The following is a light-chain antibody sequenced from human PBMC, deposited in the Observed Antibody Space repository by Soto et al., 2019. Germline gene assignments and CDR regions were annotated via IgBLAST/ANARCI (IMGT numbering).Light chain of an antibody. CDR2: GAS. J-gene: IGKJ1*01. CDR1: QSVSRNY. V-gene: IGKV3-20*01. Sequence: EIVLTQSPGTLSLSPGESATLSCRASQSVSRNYLVWYQQKPGQAPRLLIYGASSRATGIPDRFSGSGSGTDFTLTISKLEPEDFAVYYCQQSGSSPWTFGQGTKVEVK. CDR3: QQSGSSPWT.